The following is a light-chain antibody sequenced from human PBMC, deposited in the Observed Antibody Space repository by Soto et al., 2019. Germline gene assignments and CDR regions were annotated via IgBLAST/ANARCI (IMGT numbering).Light chain of an antibody. Sequence: VVLTQSPATLSLSPGERATLSCRAGQNIGTSLVWSQQKPGQSPRLLINNAFNRATGIPARFSGSGSGTDFTLTISSLQPEDFATYYCLQDYNYPPTFGQGTKVDIK. V-gene: IGKV3-11*01. CDR3: LQDYNYPPT. J-gene: IGKJ1*01. CDR2: NAF. CDR1: QNIGTS.